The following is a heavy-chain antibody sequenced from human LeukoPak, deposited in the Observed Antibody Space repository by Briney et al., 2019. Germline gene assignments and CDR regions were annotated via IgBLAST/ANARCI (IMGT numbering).Heavy chain of an antibody. CDR2: IIPIFGTA. CDR1: GGTFSSYA. D-gene: IGHD3-22*01. J-gene: IGHJ4*02. V-gene: IGHV1-69*13. Sequence: SVKVSCKASGGTFSSYAISWVRQAPGQGLEWMGGIIPIFGTANYAQKFQGRVTITADESTSTAYMELSSLRSEDTVVYYCATYYYDSSGYYEDYWGQGTPVTVSS. CDR3: ATYYYDSSGYYEDY.